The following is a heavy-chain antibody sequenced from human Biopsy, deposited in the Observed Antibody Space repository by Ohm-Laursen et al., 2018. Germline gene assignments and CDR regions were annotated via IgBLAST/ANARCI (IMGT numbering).Heavy chain of an antibody. CDR1: GGSISSYY. J-gene: IGHJ3*02. D-gene: IGHD5-12*01. V-gene: IGHV4-59*01. Sequence: TLSLTCAVSGGSISSYYWNWIRQPPGKGLEWVGYIYYSGSTNYNPSLKSRVTISVDTSRNQFSLKLSSVTAADTAVYYCAGRPWPNAFDIWSQGTMVTVSS. CDR3: AGRPWPNAFDI. CDR2: IYYSGST.